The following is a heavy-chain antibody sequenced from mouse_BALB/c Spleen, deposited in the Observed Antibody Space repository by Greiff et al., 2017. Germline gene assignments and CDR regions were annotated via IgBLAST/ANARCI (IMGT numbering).Heavy chain of an antibody. D-gene: IGHD4-1*01. V-gene: IGHV7-1*02. J-gene: IGHJ4*01. CDR2: SRNKANDYTT. CDR3: ARSNWDYVMDY. CDR1: GFTFSDFY. Sequence: EVKLMESGGGLVQPGGSLRLSCATSGFTFSDFYMEWVRQPPGKRLEWIAASRNKANDYTTEYSASVKGRFIVSRDTSQSILYLQMNALRAEDTAIYYCARSNWDYVMDYWGQGTSVTVSS.